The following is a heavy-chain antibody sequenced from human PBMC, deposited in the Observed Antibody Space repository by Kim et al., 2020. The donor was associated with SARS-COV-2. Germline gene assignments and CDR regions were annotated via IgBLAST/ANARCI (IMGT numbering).Heavy chain of an antibody. J-gene: IGHJ6*02. V-gene: IGHV3-74*01. Sequence: STSYAVSVEGRFTISRDTAKNTLDLLMISLRAEDTDGYYCARVRYYALDVWGQGTTVTVSS. CDR3: ARVRYYALDV. CDR2: ST.